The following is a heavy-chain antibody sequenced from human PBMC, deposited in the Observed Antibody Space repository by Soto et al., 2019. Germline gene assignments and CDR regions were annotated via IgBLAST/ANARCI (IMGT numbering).Heavy chain of an antibody. V-gene: IGHV4-39*01. J-gene: IGHJ5*02. Sequence: SETLSLTCSVSGDSISNSRFEWAWIRKPPGEGLEWIGSIYHTGKAYYNPSLKSQVTIFVDTSKNQFSLKLTSVTAADTALYYCARDYFDSSDYTTNWFDPWGQGTLVTVS. CDR3: ARDYFDSSDYTTNWFDP. CDR1: GDSISNSRFE. CDR2: IYHTGKA. D-gene: IGHD3-22*01.